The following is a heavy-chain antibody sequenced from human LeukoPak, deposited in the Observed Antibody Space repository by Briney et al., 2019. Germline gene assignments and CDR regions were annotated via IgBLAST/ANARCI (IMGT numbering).Heavy chain of an antibody. CDR3: ARPHCSSTSCYAGTQNWFDP. J-gene: IGHJ5*02. V-gene: IGHV1-2*06. CDR1: GYTFTGYY. CDR2: INPNSGGT. Sequence: GASVKVSXKASGYTFTGYYMHWVRQAPGQGLEWMRRINPNSGGTNYAQKFQGRVTMTRDTSISTAYMELSRLRSDDTAVYYCARPHCSSTSCYAGTQNWFDPWGQGTLVTVSS. D-gene: IGHD2-2*01.